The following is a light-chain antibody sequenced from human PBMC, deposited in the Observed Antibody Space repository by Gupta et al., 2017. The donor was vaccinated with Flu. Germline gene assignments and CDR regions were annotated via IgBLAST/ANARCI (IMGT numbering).Light chain of an antibody. J-gene: IGLJ3*02. CDR1: SSNIGGNP. V-gene: IGLV1-44*01. CDR2: KND. Sequence: SVLTQPPSASGTPGQRVIISCSGSSSNIGGNPVNWYQQLPGTAPKVRIYKNDQRPSGVPDRFSGSKSGTSASLAISGLHSEDESNYYCAAWDDSLYGLVFGGGTKLTVL. CDR3: AAWDDSLYGLV.